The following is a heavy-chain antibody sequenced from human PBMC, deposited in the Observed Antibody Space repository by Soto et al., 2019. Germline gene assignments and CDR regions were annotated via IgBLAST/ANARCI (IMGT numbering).Heavy chain of an antibody. CDR3: ARYCTPSSGSYCWFDP. V-gene: IGHV1-69*13. Sequence: GASVKVSCKASGCTFSSYAISWARQAPGQGLEWMGGIIPIFGTANYAQKFQGRVTITADESTSTAYMELSSLRSEDTAVYYCARYCTPSSGSYCWFDPWGQGTLVTVSS. J-gene: IGHJ5*02. D-gene: IGHD1-26*01. CDR1: GCTFSSYA. CDR2: IIPIFGTA.